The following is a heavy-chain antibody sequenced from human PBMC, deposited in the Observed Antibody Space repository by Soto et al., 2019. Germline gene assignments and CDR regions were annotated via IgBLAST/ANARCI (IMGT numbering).Heavy chain of an antibody. CDR3: ARKGDGYKNWYFDL. CDR2: IFYSGST. V-gene: IGHV4-28*01. Sequence: QVQLQESGPGLVKPSDTLSLTCAVSNYSISSSDWWGWIRQPPGKGLEWIGYIFYSGSTYYNPSLNSRVTMSLDTSKNQFSLKLSSVTAVDTAVYYCARKGDGYKNWYFDLWGRGTLVSVSS. D-gene: IGHD5-12*01. CDR1: NYSISSSDW. J-gene: IGHJ2*01.